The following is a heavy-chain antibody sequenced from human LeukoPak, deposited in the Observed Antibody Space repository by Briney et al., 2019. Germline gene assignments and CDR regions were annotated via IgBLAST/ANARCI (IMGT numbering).Heavy chain of an antibody. CDR2: IKTDGSEK. V-gene: IGHV3-7*01. CDR3: AGSLAYCGGDCRLGDY. Sequence: GGSLRLSCEGSGFTFSNYWMGWVRQAPGKGLQWVANIKTDGSEKYYVDSVKGRFTISRDNAKNSLYLQMNSLRVEDTAVYYCAGSLAYCGGDCRLGDYWGQGTLVTVSS. CDR1: GFTFSNYW. J-gene: IGHJ4*02. D-gene: IGHD2-21*02.